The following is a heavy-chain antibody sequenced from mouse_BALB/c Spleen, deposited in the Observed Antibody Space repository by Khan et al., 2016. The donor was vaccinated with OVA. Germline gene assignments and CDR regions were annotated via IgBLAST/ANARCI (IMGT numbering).Heavy chain of an antibody. CDR3: ARNYDYDEGLAY. CDR2: IWSGGST. CDR1: GFSLTTYG. J-gene: IGHJ3*01. D-gene: IGHD2-4*01. V-gene: IGHV2-2*02. Sequence: QVQLKESGPGLVQHSQSLSITCTVSGFSLTTYGVHWVRQSPGKGLEWLGVIWSGGSTDYNAAFISRLSISQDNSKSQVFFKMNSLQANDTAIYYCARNYDYDEGLAYWGQGTLVTVSA.